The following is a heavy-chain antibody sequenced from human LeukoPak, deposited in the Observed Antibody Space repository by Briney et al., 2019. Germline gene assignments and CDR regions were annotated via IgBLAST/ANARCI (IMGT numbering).Heavy chain of an antibody. CDR2: IRGSGNDI. CDR3: VRDHYWAFDY. V-gene: IGHV3-21*05. J-gene: IGHJ4*02. Sequence: GGSLRLSCAASGFTISTYSMNWVRQAPGKGLEWIAYIRGSGNDIYYADSVKGRFTISRDNAKNSLSLEMNSLRAEDTAVYYCVRDHYWAFDYWGQGTLVTVSS. D-gene: IGHD2-15*01. CDR1: GFTISTYS.